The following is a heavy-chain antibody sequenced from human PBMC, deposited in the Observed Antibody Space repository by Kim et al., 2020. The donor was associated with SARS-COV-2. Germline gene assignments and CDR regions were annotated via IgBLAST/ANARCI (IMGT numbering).Heavy chain of an antibody. J-gene: IGHJ6*02. V-gene: IGHV3-21*01. Sequence: GGSLRLSCAASGFTFSSYSMNWVRQAPGKGLEWVSSISSSSSYIYYADSVKGRFTISRDNAKNSLYLQMNSLRAEDTAVYYCARFKALEDSSGYYWGDYYYGMDVWGQGTTVTVSS. D-gene: IGHD3-22*01. CDR1: GFTFSSYS. CDR3: ARFKALEDSSGYYWGDYYYGMDV. CDR2: ISSSSSYI.